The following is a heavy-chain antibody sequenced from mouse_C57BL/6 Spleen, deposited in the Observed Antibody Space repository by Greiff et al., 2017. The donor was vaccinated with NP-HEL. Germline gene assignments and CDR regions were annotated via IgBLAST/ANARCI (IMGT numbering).Heavy chain of an antibody. CDR1: GYTFTSYW. V-gene: IGHV1-53*01. CDR2: INPSNGGT. J-gene: IGHJ4*01. CDR3: ARSEIYYGNYYYAMDY. Sequence: VQLQQPGTELVKPGASVKLSCKASGYTFTSYWMHWVKQRPGQGLEWIGNINPSNGGTNYNEKFKSKATLTVDKSSSTAYMQLSSLTSEDSAVYYCARSEIYYGNYYYAMDYWGQGTSVTVSS. D-gene: IGHD2-1*01.